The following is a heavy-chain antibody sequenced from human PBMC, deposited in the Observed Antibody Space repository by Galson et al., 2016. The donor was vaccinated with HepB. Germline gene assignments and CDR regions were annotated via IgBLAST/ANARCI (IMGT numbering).Heavy chain of an antibody. CDR1: GYTFVNYA. CDR2: INVANGDG. CDR3: ARSAVVGVSCWTHFDF. Sequence: SVKVSCKASGYTFVNYALHWVRQAPGQSLEWMGWINVANGDGRYSQKFQDRLTITRDTSATTVSMELSSLTSEDTSVYYCARSAVVGVSCWTHFDFWGQGILVIGSS. V-gene: IGHV1-3*01. J-gene: IGHJ4*02. D-gene: IGHD2-21*01.